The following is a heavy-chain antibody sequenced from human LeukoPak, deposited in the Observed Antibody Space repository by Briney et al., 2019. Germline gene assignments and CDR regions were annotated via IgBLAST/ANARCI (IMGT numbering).Heavy chain of an antibody. CDR2: MNPNSGNT. D-gene: IGHD6-13*01. Sequence: ASVKVSCKASGYTFTSYGISWVRQATGQGLEWMGWMNPNSGNTGYAQKFQGRVTITRNTSISTAYMELSSLRSEDTAVYYCARAPDSSSLYNWFDPWGQGTLVTVSS. V-gene: IGHV1-8*03. CDR1: GYTFTSYG. J-gene: IGHJ5*02. CDR3: ARAPDSSSLYNWFDP.